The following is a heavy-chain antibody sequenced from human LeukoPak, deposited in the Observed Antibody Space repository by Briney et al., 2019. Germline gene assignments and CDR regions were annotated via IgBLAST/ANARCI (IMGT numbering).Heavy chain of an antibody. V-gene: IGHV3-23*01. J-gene: IGHJ4*02. Sequence: GGYLRLSCAASGYTFSSYATSWVRKAPGKGLEWVSGVSGRDGNTYYADSVKGRFTISRDNSKSTLYLQMNSLRAEDTAVYYCARGDYDSSGRDPYWGQGTLVTVSS. CDR2: VSGRDGNT. CDR1: GYTFSSYA. CDR3: ARGDYDSSGRDPY. D-gene: IGHD3-22*01.